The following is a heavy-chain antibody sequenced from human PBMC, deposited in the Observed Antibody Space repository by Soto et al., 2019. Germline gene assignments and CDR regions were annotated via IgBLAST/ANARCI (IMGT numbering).Heavy chain of an antibody. D-gene: IGHD3-10*01. Sequence: PSETLSLTCAVSGGSISSSNWWSWVRQPPGKGLEWIGEIYHSGSTNYNPSLKSRVTISVDKSKNQFSLKLSSVTAADTAVYYCARVKWFGEFGYNYYGTDVWGQGTTVTVSS. CDR3: ARVKWFGEFGYNYYGTDV. CDR2: IYHSGST. V-gene: IGHV4-4*02. CDR1: GGSISSSNW. J-gene: IGHJ6*02.